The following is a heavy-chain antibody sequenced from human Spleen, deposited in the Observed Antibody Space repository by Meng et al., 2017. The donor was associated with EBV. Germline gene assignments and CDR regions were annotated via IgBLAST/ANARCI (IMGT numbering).Heavy chain of an antibody. CDR3: ARAIISSYGGVGFDY. V-gene: IGHV4-61*01. J-gene: IGHJ4*02. CDR1: GGSVSSGNYY. D-gene: IGHD5-18*01. Sequence: VQLQESGPGLVKPSEPLSLTCTVSGGSVSSGNYYWSWIRQPSGKGLEWIGYIYYSGSTNYNPSLKSRVTISVDTSKNQFSLKLSSVTAADTAVYYCARAIISSYGGVGFDYWGQGTLVTVSS. CDR2: IYYSGST.